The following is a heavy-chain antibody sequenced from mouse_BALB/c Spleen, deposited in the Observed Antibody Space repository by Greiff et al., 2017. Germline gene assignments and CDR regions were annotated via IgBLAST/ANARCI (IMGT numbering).Heavy chain of an antibody. Sequence: VQLQQSGGGLVQPGGSRKLSCAASGFTFSDYGMAWVRQAPGKGPEWVAFISNLAYSIYYADTVTGRFTISRENAKNTLYLEMSSLRSEDTAMYYCARDLGRVYAMDYWGQGTSVTVSS. D-gene: IGHD4-1*01. V-gene: IGHV5-15*02. J-gene: IGHJ4*01. CDR1: GFTFSDYG. CDR3: ARDLGRVYAMDY. CDR2: ISNLAYSI.